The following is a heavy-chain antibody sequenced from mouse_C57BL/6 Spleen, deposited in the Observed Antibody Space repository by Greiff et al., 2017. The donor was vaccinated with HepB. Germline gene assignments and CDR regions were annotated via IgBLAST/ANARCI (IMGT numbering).Heavy chain of an antibody. Sequence: QVQLQQSGAELVRPGASVKLSCKASGYTFTDYYINWVKQRPGQGLEWIARIYPGSGNTYYNEKFKGKATLTAEKSSSTAYMQLSSLTSEDSAVYFCARGPYGAYWGQGTLVTVSA. CDR2: IYPGSGNT. CDR3: ARGPYGAY. J-gene: IGHJ3*01. CDR1: GYTFTDYY. V-gene: IGHV1-76*01. D-gene: IGHD1-1*02.